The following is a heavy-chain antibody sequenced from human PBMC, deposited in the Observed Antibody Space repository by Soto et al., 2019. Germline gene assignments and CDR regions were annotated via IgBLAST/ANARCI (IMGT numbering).Heavy chain of an antibody. D-gene: IGHD3-3*01. CDR2: IDPSDSYT. CDR1: GYSFTSYW. V-gene: IGHV5-10-1*03. J-gene: IGHJ6*02. Sequence: EVQLVQSGAEVKKPGESLRISCKGSGYSFTSYWISWVRQMPGKGLEWMGRIDPSDSYTNYSPSFQGHVTISADKSISTAYLRWSSLKASDTAMYYCARRGFLEWPRSYGMDVWGQGTTVTVSS. CDR3: ARRGFLEWPRSYGMDV.